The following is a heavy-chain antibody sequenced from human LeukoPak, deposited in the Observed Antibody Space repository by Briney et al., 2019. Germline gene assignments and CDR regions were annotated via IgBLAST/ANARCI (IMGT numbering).Heavy chain of an antibody. Sequence: GGSLRLSCAASGFTFSSYSMNWVRQAPGKGLEWVSSISSSSSYIYYADSVKGRFTIPRDNAKNSLYLQMNSLRAEDTAVYYCARFGGRTGYYYYYMDVWGKGTTVTVSS. D-gene: IGHD3-16*01. J-gene: IGHJ6*03. V-gene: IGHV3-21*01. CDR1: GFTFSSYS. CDR2: ISSSSSYI. CDR3: ARFGGRTGYYYYYMDV.